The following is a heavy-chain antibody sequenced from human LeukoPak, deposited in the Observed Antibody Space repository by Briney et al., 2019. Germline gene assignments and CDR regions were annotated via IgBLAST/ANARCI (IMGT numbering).Heavy chain of an antibody. CDR1: GGSISSGGYY. J-gene: IGHJ6*03. CDR3: ASGYNWNYQGYYYMDV. V-gene: IGHV4-61*08. Sequence: SETLSLTCTVSGGSISSGGYYWSWIRQPPGKGLEWIGYIYHSGSTNYNPSLKSRVTISVDTSKNQFSLKLSSVTAADTAVYYCASGYNWNYQGYYYMDVWGKGTTVTVSS. D-gene: IGHD1-7*01. CDR2: IYHSGST.